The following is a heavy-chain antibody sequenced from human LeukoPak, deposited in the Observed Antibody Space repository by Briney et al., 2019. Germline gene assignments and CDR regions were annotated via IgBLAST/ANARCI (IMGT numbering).Heavy chain of an antibody. CDR2: IYYSGST. D-gene: IGHD4-11*01. CDR1: GGSISSGDYY. V-gene: IGHV4-30-4*01. Sequence: PSQTLSLTCTVSGGSISSGDYYWSWIRQPPGKGLELIGYIYYSGSTYYNPSLKSRVTKSLDTSKNQFSLKLSSVTAADTAVYYCASWSTLTTIFFDNWGQGTLVTVSS. J-gene: IGHJ4*02. CDR3: ASWSTLTTIFFDN.